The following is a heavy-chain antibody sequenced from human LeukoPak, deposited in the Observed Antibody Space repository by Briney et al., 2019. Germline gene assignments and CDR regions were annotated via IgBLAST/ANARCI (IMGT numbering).Heavy chain of an antibody. CDR2: IWYDGSNK. CDR1: GFTFSSYG. CDR3: ARPAKDFWSGSILLDAFDI. V-gene: IGHV3-33*01. J-gene: IGHJ3*02. Sequence: PGRSLRLSCAASGFTFSSYGMHWVRQAPGKGLEWVAVIWYDGSNKYYADSVKGRFTISRDNSKNTLYLQMNSLRAEDTAVYYCARPAKDFWSGSILLDAFDIWGQGTMVTVSS. D-gene: IGHD3-3*01.